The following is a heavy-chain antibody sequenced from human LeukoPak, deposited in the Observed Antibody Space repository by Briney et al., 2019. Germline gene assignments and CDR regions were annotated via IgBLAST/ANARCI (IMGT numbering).Heavy chain of an antibody. J-gene: IGHJ3*02. D-gene: IGHD3-10*01. Sequence: WASVKVSCKASGYTFTGYYMHWVRQAPGQGLEWMGWINPNSGGTNYAQKFQGWVTMTRDTSISTAYMELSRLRSDDTAVYYCARDQLLWFGESIGAFDIWGQGTMVTVSS. CDR3: ARDQLLWFGESIGAFDI. CDR2: INPNSGGT. V-gene: IGHV1-2*04. CDR1: GYTFTGYY.